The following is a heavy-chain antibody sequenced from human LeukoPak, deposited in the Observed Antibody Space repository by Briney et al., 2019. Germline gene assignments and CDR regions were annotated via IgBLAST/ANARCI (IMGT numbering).Heavy chain of an antibody. CDR3: AKDKGSHYDFWSGYYLL. J-gene: IGHJ4*02. CDR1: GFTFSSYA. CDR2: ITDSGGST. V-gene: IGHV3-23*01. D-gene: IGHD3-3*01. Sequence: QAGGSLRLSCAASGFTFSSYAMSWVRQAPGEGLEWVSAITDSGGSTYYSDSVKGRFTISRDNSKNTLYLQMNSLRAEDTAVYYCAKDKGSHYDFWSGYYLLWGQGTLVTVSS.